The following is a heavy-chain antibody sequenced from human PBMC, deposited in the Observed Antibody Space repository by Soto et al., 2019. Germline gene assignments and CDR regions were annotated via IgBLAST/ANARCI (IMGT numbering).Heavy chain of an antibody. CDR2: ISYDGSNK. Sequence: QVQLVESGGGVVQPGRSLRLSCAASGFTFSSYAMHWVRQAPGKGLEWVAVISYDGSNKYYADSVKGRFTISRDNSKNTLYLQMNSLRDEDTAVYYCARAIRYYYYYGMDVWGQGTTVTVSS. D-gene: IGHD4-17*01. J-gene: IGHJ6*02. CDR1: GFTFSSYA. CDR3: ARAIRYYYYYGMDV. V-gene: IGHV3-30-3*01.